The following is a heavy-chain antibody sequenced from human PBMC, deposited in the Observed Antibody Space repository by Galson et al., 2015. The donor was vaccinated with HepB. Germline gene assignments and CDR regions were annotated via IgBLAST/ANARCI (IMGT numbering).Heavy chain of an antibody. CDR2: ISSSSSTI. CDR1: GFTFSSYS. CDR3: ARDSHGGSSSGIDY. D-gene: IGHD6-6*01. V-gene: IGHV3-48*02. J-gene: IGHJ4*02. Sequence: SLRLSCAASGFTFSSYSMNWVRQAPGKGLEWVSYISSSSSTIYYADSVKGRFTISRDNAKNSLYLQMNSLRDEDTAVYYCARDSHGGSSSGIDYWGQGTLVTVSS.